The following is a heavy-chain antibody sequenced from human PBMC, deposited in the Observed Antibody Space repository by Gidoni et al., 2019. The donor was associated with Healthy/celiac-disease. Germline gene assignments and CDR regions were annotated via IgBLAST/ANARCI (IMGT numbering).Heavy chain of an antibody. CDR3: ARAGSWNYEGVDY. V-gene: IGHV3-72*01. CDR1: GFPFGDHY. CDR2: TRNKANSYTT. D-gene: IGHD1-7*01. J-gene: IGHJ4*02. Sequence: EVQLVESGGGWVQPGGCLRLACAASGFPFGDHYMDWVRPAPRKGLAWVGRTRNKANSYTTEYAASVKGRVPISSDDSKNSLYLQMNSLKPEDTAVYYCARAGSWNYEGVDYWGQGTLVTVSS.